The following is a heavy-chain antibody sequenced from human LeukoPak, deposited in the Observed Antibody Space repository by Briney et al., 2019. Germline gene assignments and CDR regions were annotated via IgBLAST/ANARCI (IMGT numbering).Heavy chain of an antibody. D-gene: IGHD3-10*01. J-gene: IGHJ4*02. V-gene: IGHV1-2*02. CDR2: INPNSGGT. Sequence: ASVKVSCTASGYTFTGYYMHWVRQAPGQGLEWMGWINPNSGGTNYAQKFQGRVTMTRDTSISTAYMELSRLRSDDTAVYYCARDHYYGSGSYSEYYFDYWGQGTLVAVSS. CDR3: ARDHYYGSGSYSEYYFDY. CDR1: GYTFTGYY.